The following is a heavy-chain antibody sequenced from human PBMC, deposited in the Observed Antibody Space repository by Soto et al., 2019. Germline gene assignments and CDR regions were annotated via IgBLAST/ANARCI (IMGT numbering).Heavy chain of an antibody. V-gene: IGHV1-69*01. Sequence: LHLVQSGAEVKNAGSSVKVSCKASGGTVRSYAITWVRQAPGKGLEWMGVFIPIFVSAHYAPKFQGRITITADESTSTAYMELSGLTSEDTAIYYCARDVSSDTTGFRGYDLWGQGTQVTVSS. CDR3: ARDVSSDTTGFRGYDL. D-gene: IGHD3-10*01. CDR1: GGTVRSYA. CDR2: FIPIFVSA. J-gene: IGHJ4*02.